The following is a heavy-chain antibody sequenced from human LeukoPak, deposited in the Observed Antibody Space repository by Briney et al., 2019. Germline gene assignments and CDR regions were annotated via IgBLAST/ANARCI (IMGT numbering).Heavy chain of an antibody. CDR3: ARAYGSGSYSVIALVDY. CDR1: GASVSSYY. V-gene: IGHV4-59*02. J-gene: IGHJ4*02. Sequence: SETLSLTCTVSGASVSSYYWSWIRQPPGKGLEWIGYIYYSGSTRYNPSLKSRVTISLDTSKNPFSLKMSSVTAADTAVYYCARAYGSGSYSVIALVDYWGQGTLVTVSS. CDR2: IYYSGST. D-gene: IGHD3-10*01.